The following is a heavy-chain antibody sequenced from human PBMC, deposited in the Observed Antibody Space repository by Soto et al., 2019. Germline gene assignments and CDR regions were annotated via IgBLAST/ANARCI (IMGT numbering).Heavy chain of an antibody. J-gene: IGHJ1*01. CDR1: GYTFTSYD. D-gene: IGHD3-22*01. V-gene: IGHV1-2*04. CDR3: ARGNYYDSHQPLQH. Sequence: ASVKVSCKASGYTFTSYDINWVRQATGQGLEWMGWMNPNSGGTNYAQKFQGWVTMTRNTSISTAYMELSRLRSDDTAVYYCARGNYYDSHQPLQHWGQGTLVTVS. CDR2: MNPNSGGT.